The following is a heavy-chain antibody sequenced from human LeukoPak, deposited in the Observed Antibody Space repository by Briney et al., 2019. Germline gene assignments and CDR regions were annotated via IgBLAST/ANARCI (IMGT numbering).Heavy chain of an antibody. V-gene: IGHV3-74*01. J-gene: IGHJ3*02. CDR1: GFTFSTYW. D-gene: IGHD3-10*01. CDR3: ASFPPYMVRTDAFDI. CDR2: INNDGRST. Sequence: GGSLRLSCAASGFTFSTYWMHWVRHVPGKGLVGVSRINNDGRSTNYADSVKGRFTISRDNAKNSLYLQMNSLRAEDTAVYYCASFPPYMVRTDAFDIWGQGTMVTVSS.